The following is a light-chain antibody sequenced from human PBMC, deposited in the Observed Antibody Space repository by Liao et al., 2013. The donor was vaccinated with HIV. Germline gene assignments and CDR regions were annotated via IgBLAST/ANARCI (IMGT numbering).Light chain of an antibody. CDR1: KLGDKH. Sequence: SYELTQPPSVSVSPGQTASITCSGDKLGDKHVCWYQQRPGQSPVVVFCQGTKRPSGIPERFSGSNSGNTATLTISGTQTMDEADYYCQAWDSSTPNYVFGTGTKVTVL. J-gene: IGLJ1*01. CDR2: QGT. CDR3: QAWDSSTPNYV. V-gene: IGLV3-1*01.